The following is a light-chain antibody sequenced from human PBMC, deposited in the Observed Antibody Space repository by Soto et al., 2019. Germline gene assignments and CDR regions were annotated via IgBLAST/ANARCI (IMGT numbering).Light chain of an antibody. J-gene: IGLJ1*01. V-gene: IGLV2-14*01. CDR3: SSYTSSSTLV. CDR2: DVS. CDR1: SSEVGGYNY. Sequence: QSVLTQPASVSGSPGQSLTISCTGTSSEVGGYNYVSWYQQHPGKAPKLMIYDVSNRPSGVSNRFSGSKSGNTASLTISGLQAEDEADYYCSSYTSSSTLVFGTGTKVTVL.